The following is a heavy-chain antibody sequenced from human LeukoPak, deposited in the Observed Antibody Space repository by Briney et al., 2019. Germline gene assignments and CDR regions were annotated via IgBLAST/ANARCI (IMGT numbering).Heavy chain of an antibody. Sequence: SGGSLRLSCAASGFTFSSYAMNWVRQAPGKGLEWVSAISGSGGNTYYADSVKGRFTISRDNSKNTLYLQMNSLRAEDTAVYYCAKNAHYDILTGYYRPNYWGQGTLVTVSS. CDR3: AKNAHYDILTGYYRPNY. J-gene: IGHJ4*02. CDR2: ISGSGGNT. V-gene: IGHV3-23*01. D-gene: IGHD3-9*01. CDR1: GFTFSSYA.